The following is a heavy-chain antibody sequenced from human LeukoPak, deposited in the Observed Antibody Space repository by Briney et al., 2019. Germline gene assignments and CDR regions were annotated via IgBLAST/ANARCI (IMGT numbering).Heavy chain of an antibody. Sequence: SETLSLTCTVSGGSISSYYWSWIRQPPGKGLEWIGYIYYSGTTNNNPSLKSRVTISVDTSKNQFSLKLSSVTAADTAVYYCARVPNYYDSSGYPDVWGQGTTVTVSS. V-gene: IGHV4-59*01. CDR3: ARVPNYYDSSGYPDV. J-gene: IGHJ6*02. CDR2: IYYSGTT. CDR1: GGSISSYY. D-gene: IGHD3-22*01.